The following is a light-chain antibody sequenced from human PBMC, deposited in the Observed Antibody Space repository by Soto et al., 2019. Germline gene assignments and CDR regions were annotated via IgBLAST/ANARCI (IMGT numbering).Light chain of an antibody. V-gene: IGKV3-20*01. J-gene: IGKJ2*01. CDR2: GAS. CDR3: QHFDGSRPAFT. CDR1: QTVNSRH. Sequence: ESLLTQSPGTLSLSPGERATLSCRASQTVNSRHLNWYQHKPGQAPRLLIYGASIRAAGIPDRFSGSRSGADFSLTITRLESEDSAVYYCQHFDGSRPAFTFGQGTKLEI.